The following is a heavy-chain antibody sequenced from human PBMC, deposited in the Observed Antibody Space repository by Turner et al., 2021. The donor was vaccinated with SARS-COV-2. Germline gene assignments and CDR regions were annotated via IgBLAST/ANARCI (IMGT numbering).Heavy chain of an antibody. V-gene: IGHV1-24*01. CDR2: FDPEYGET. J-gene: IGHJ3*02. CDR1: GYTLTEFS. CDR3: ATCRDGYNWGAFHI. D-gene: IGHD5-12*01. Sequence: QVQLVQFGAEVKKPGASVKVSCKVSGYTLTEFSMHWVRQAPGKGLEWMGGFDPEYGETIYAQKFQGRVTMTEDTSANTAYMELSSPRSEDAAVYYCATCRDGYNWGAFHIWGQGTMVTVSS.